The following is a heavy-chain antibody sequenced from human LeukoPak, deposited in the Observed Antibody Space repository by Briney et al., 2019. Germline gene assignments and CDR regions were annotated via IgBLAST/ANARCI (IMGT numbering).Heavy chain of an antibody. Sequence: ASVKVPCKASGYTFRSYGVSWIRQAPGQGLEWMGSISIYNGNTKYAENFQGRVTMTTDTSTSTAYMELSLRSDDTAMYYCARDQYDSVWGSYRPYFDFWGQGTLVTVSS. D-gene: IGHD3-16*02. V-gene: IGHV1-18*01. CDR3: ARDQYDSVWGSYRPYFDF. CDR2: ISIYNGNT. CDR1: GYTFRSYG. J-gene: IGHJ4*02.